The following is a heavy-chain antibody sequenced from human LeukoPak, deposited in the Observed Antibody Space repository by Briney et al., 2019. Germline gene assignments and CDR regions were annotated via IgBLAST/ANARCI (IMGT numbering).Heavy chain of an antibody. V-gene: IGHV3-9*01. Sequence: GGSLRLSCAASGFTFDDYAMHSVRQAPGKGLEWVSGISWNSGSIGYVDSVKGRFTISRDNAKKSLYLQMNSLRAEDTAWYYCAKGLYYDSSGPFDYWGQGTLVTVSS. CDR3: AKGLYYDSSGPFDY. CDR1: GFTFDDYA. J-gene: IGHJ4*02. CDR2: ISWNSGSI. D-gene: IGHD3-22*01.